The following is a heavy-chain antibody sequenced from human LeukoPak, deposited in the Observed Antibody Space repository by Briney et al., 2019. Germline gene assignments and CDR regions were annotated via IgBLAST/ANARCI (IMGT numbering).Heavy chain of an antibody. CDR2: IKQDGSEK. CDR1: GFTFSGYW. D-gene: IGHD5-18*01. Sequence: GGSLRLSCAASGFTFSGYWMSWVRQAPGKGLEWVANIKQDGSEKYYVDSVKGRFIISRDNAKNSLYLQMNSLRAEDTAVYYCARAVDKGMVTFDYWGQGTLVTVSS. J-gene: IGHJ4*02. CDR3: ARAVDKGMVTFDY. V-gene: IGHV3-7*01.